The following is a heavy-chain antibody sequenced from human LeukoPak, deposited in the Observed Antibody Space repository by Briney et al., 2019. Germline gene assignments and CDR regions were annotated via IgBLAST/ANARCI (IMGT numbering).Heavy chain of an antibody. Sequence: GGSLRLSCAASGFTFSSYSMNWVRQAPGKGLEWVSAIYGGDTTEYADSVKGRFIISRDISKNTLYLQMNTVRTEDTAVYYCATLYGGQRADGYWGQGTLVIVSS. J-gene: IGHJ4*02. CDR2: IYGGDTT. CDR1: GFTFSSYS. D-gene: IGHD2-15*01. CDR3: ATLYGGQRADGY. V-gene: IGHV3-53*01.